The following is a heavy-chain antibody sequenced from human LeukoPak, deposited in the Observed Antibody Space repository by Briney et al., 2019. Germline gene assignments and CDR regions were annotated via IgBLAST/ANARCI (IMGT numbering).Heavy chain of an antibody. CDR2: IYYGGST. CDR3: ARTSCSGGSCYSFDY. CDR1: GGSISSYY. J-gene: IGHJ4*02. V-gene: IGHV4-59*01. D-gene: IGHD2-15*01. Sequence: PSETLSLTCTVSGGSISSYYWSWIRQPPGKGLEWIGYIYYGGSTNYNPSLKSRVTISVDTSKNQFSLKLSSVTAADTAVYYCARTSCSGGSCYSFDYWGQGTLVTVSP.